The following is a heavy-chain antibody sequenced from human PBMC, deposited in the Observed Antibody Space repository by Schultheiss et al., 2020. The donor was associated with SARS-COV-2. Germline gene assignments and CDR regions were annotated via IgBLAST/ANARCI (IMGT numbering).Heavy chain of an antibody. CDR2: IYFSGGT. Sequence: SETLSLTCTISGGSISSGGYYWSWIRQHPGKGLEWIGYIYFSGGTNYNPSLKSRVTMSRDTSKNQFSLKLRSVTAADTAVYYCARQRRSSSWFDPWGQGTLVTVSS. CDR1: GGSISSGGYY. J-gene: IGHJ5*02. V-gene: IGHV4-61*08. D-gene: IGHD2-2*01. CDR3: ARQRRSSSWFDP.